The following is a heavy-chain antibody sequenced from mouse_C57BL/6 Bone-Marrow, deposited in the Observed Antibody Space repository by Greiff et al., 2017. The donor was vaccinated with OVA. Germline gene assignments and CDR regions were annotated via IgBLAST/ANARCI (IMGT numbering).Heavy chain of an antibody. CDR2: IRNKANNHAT. Sequence: EVQLVESGGGLVQPGGSMKLSCAASGFTFSDAWMDWVRQSPEQGLEWVAEIRNKANNHATYYAESVKGRFTISRDDSKSSVYLQMNSLRAEDTGIYYCTRGVYDGYYWFAYWGQGTLVTVSA. J-gene: IGHJ3*01. V-gene: IGHV6-6*01. D-gene: IGHD2-3*01. CDR1: GFTFSDAW. CDR3: TRGVYDGYYWFAY.